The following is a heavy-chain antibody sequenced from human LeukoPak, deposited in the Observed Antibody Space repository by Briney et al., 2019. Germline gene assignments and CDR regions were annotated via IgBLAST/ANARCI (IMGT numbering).Heavy chain of an antibody. Sequence: SQTLSLTCTVSGGSISSGDYYWSWIRQPPGKGLEWIGYIYYSGSTYYNPSLKSRVTISVDTSKNQFSLKLSSVTAADTAVYYCARALTSYYYYGMDVWGQGTTVTVSS. J-gene: IGHJ6*02. V-gene: IGHV4-30-4*08. D-gene: IGHD1-14*01. CDR2: IYYSGST. CDR1: GGSISSGDYY. CDR3: ARALTSYYYYGMDV.